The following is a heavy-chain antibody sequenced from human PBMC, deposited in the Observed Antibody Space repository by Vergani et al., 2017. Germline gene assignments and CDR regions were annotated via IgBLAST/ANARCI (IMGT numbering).Heavy chain of an antibody. Sequence: QVQLQQWGAGLLKPSETLSLTCAVYGGSFSGYYWSWIRQPPGKGLEWIGEINHSGSTNYNPSLKSRVTISVDTSKNQFSLKLSSVTAAATAVHYCARANPQDCSSTSCYGYYFDYWGQGTLVTVSS. D-gene: IGHD2-2*01. V-gene: IGHV4-34*01. J-gene: IGHJ4*02. CDR3: ARANPQDCSSTSCYGYYFDY. CDR2: INHSGST. CDR1: GGSFSGYY.